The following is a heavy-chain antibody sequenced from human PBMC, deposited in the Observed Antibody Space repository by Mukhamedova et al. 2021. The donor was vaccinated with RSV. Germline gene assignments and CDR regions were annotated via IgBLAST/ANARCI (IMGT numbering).Heavy chain of an antibody. D-gene: IGHD6-13*01. V-gene: IGHV3-30*18. J-gene: IGHJ6*01. CDR3: AKEGGIFHKSGIPTTDSLEEDEYYG. Sequence: VRQTPGKGLEWVAVISYDGNNKFYRDSVKGRFSISRDNSKNTLFLQMNSLRHEDTAVYYCAKEGGIFHKSGIPTTDSLEEDEYYG. CDR2: ISYDGNNK.